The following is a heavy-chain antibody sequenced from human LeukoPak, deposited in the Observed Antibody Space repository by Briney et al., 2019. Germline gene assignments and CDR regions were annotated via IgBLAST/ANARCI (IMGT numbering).Heavy chain of an antibody. CDR2: IYYSGIT. Sequence: SETLSLTCTVSGDSLSSYYWSWIRQPPGKGLEWIGYIYYSGITNYNPSLKSRVTMSVDTSKNQFSLKLSSVTAADTAIYYCARHYNRAFDIWGQGTMVTVSS. J-gene: IGHJ3*02. CDR1: GDSLSSYY. D-gene: IGHD5-24*01. V-gene: IGHV4-59*08. CDR3: ARHYNRAFDI.